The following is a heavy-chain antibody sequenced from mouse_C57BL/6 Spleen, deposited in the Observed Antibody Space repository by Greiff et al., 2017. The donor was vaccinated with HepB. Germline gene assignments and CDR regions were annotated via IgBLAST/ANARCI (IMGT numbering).Heavy chain of an antibody. CDR2: INYDGSST. Sequence: EVQLVESEGGLVQPGSSMKLSCTASGFTFSDYYMAWVRQVPEKGLEWVANINYDGSSTYYLDSLKSRFIISRDNAKNILYLQMSSLKSEDTATYYCARDQAQGFDYWGQGTTLTVSS. CDR1: GFTFSDYY. V-gene: IGHV5-16*01. CDR3: ARDQAQGFDY. J-gene: IGHJ2*01. D-gene: IGHD3-2*02.